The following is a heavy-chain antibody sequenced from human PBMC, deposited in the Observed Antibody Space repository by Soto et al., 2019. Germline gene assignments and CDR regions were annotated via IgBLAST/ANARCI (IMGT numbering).Heavy chain of an antibody. J-gene: IGHJ4*02. Sequence: SETLSLTCTFSVGSISSYYWSCIRHPAGKGLEWIGRIYTSGSTNYNPSLKSRVTMTTDTSTSTAYMELRSLRSDDTAVYYCARSRNSVLRYFDLGDYGGQGTRVAVS. CDR1: VGSISSYY. V-gene: IGHV4-4*07. CDR2: IYTSGST. CDR3: ARSRNSVLRYFDLGDY. D-gene: IGHD3-9*01.